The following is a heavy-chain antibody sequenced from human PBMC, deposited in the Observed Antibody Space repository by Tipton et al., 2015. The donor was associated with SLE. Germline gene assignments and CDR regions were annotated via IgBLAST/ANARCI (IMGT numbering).Heavy chain of an antibody. Sequence: TLSLTCAVYGGSFSGYYWSWIRQSPGKGLEWIGYISYSGSTNYNSSLKSRLTISVDTSKNQFSLKLSSVTAADTAVYYCAREDFGEAFDIWGQGAMVTVSS. CDR2: ISYSGST. V-gene: IGHV4-34*09. CDR1: GGSFSGYY. D-gene: IGHD2/OR15-2a*01. CDR3: AREDFGEAFDI. J-gene: IGHJ3*02.